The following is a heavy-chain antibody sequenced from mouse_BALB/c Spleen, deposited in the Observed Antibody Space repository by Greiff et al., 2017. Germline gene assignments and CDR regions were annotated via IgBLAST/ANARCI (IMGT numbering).Heavy chain of an antibody. CDR1: GFNIKDTY. J-gene: IGHJ3*01. Sequence: EVKLQESGAELVKPGASVKLSCTASGFNIKDTYMHWVKQRPEQGLEWIGRIDPANGNTKYDPKFQGKATITADTSSNTAYLQLSSLTSEDTAVYYCARDYGSSFAYWGQGTLVTVSA. CDR3: ARDYGSSFAY. D-gene: IGHD1-1*01. V-gene: IGHV14-3*02. CDR2: IDPANGNT.